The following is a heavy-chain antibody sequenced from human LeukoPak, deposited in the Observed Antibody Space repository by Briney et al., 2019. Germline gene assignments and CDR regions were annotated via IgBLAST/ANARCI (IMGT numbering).Heavy chain of an antibody. J-gene: IGHJ5*02. CDR3: ARVGSRYCSSTSCYSRWFDP. V-gene: IGHV1-69*13. CDR2: IIPIFGTA. D-gene: IGHD2-2*01. Sequence: SVKVSCKASGGTFSSYAISWVRQAPGQGLEWMGGIIPIFGTANYAQKFQGRVTITADESTSTAYMELSSLRSEDTAVYYCARVGSRYCSSTSCYSRWFDPWGQGTLVTVSS. CDR1: GGTFSSYA.